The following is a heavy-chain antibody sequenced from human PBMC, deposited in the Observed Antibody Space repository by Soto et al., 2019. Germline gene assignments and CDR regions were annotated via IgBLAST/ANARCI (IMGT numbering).Heavy chain of an antibody. CDR1: GDSISTDY. V-gene: IGHV4-59*08. D-gene: IGHD7-27*01. CDR3: ANNWNWGSLVH. J-gene: IGHJ4*02. CDR2: IYYGGST. Sequence: SETLSLTCTVSGDSISTDYWSWIRQSPGKGLEWIGFIYYGGSTNYNPSLKSRVTISVDTPKNQFSLKLSSVTAADTAVYYCANNWNWGSLVHWGQGTLVTGSS.